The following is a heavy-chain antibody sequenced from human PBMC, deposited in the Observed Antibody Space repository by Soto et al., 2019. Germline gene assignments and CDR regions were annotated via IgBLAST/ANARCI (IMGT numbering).Heavy chain of an antibody. CDR1: GFTFDDYA. CDR2: ISWNSGSI. J-gene: IGHJ4*02. D-gene: IGHD6-13*01. Sequence: GGSLRLSCAASGFTFDDYAMHWVRQAPGKGLEWVSGISWNSGSIGYADSVKGRFTISRDNAKNSLYLQMNSLRAEDTALYYCAKVPLPTAAGPFDYWGQGPLVTSPQ. CDR3: AKVPLPTAAGPFDY. V-gene: IGHV3-9*01.